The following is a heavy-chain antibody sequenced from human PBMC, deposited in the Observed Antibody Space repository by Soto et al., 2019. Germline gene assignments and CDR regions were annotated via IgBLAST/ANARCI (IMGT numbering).Heavy chain of an antibody. Sequence: ASVKVSCKASGYTFTSYYMHWVRQAPGQGLEWMGIINPSGGSTSYAQKFQGRVTMTRDTSTSTVYMELSSLRSEDTAVYYCAREAYDFWSGYQQYYYYMDVWGKGTTVTVSS. V-gene: IGHV1-46*03. D-gene: IGHD3-3*01. CDR1: GYTFTSYY. CDR3: AREAYDFWSGYQQYYYYMDV. CDR2: INPSGGST. J-gene: IGHJ6*03.